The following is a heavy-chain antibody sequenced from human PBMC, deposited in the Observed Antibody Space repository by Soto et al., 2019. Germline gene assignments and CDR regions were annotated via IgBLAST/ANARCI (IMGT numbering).Heavy chain of an antibody. V-gene: IGHV4-59*01. J-gene: IGHJ6*02. Sequence: SETLSLTCTVSGGSISRDYWSWIRQPPGKGLEWIGYIYYSGSTNYNPSLKSRVTISVDTSKNQFSLKLSSVTAADTAVYYCARVDSHGYSYGMDVWGQGTTVTVSS. CDR2: IYYSGST. CDR1: GGSISRDY. CDR3: ARVDSHGYSYGMDV. D-gene: IGHD5-18*01.